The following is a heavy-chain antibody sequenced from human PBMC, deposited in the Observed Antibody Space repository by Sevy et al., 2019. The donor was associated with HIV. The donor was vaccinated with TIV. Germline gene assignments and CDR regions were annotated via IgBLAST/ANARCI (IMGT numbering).Heavy chain of an antibody. V-gene: IGHV3-73*01. D-gene: IGHD4-17*01. CDR2: IRGKANTYAT. CDR3: TGGYGRFDF. CDR1: GFTFSDSA. J-gene: IGHJ4*02. Sequence: GGSLRLSCAASGFTFSDSAMFWVRQASGKGLEWIGRIRGKANTYATALAASVKDRFTISRDDSKKTAYLQMNSLKAEDTAVYYCTGGYGRFDFWGQGTQVTVSS.